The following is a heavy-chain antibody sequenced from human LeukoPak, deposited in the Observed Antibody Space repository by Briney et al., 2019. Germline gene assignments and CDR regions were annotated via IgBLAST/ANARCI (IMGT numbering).Heavy chain of an antibody. CDR2: IYYSGST. CDR1: GGSIGSTNYY. D-gene: IGHD6-19*01. V-gene: IGHV4-39*01. CDR3: ARTPTNAVPSAHNGFDI. Sequence: SETLSLTCTVSGGSIGSTNYYWGWIRQPPGKGLEWIANIYYSGSTYYNPSLKSRVTISVDTSKNQFFLRLNPVTAADTSIYYCARTPTNAVPSAHNGFDIWGQGTMLTVSS. J-gene: IGHJ3*02.